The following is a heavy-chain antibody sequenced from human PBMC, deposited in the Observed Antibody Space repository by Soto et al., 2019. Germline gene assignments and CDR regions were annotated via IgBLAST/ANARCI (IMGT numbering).Heavy chain of an antibody. CDR3: ARARALRDTDAFDI. CDR2: INHSGST. Sequence: PSETLSLTCAVYGGSFSGYYWSWIRQPPGKGLEWIGEINHSGSTNYNPSLKSRVTISVDTSKNQFSLKLSSVTAADTAVYYCARARALRDTDAFDIWGQGTMVTVSS. D-gene: IGHD5-18*01. CDR1: GGSFSGYY. J-gene: IGHJ3*02. V-gene: IGHV4-34*01.